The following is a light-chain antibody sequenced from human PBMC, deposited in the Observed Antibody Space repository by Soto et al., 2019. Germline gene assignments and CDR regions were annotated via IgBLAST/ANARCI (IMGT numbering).Light chain of an antibody. CDR2: AAS. V-gene: IGKV3D-15*01. CDR1: QSISSH. CDR3: QQYNDWPPWT. J-gene: IGKJ1*01. Sequence: EIVMTQYPASLSVSPGESATLSCRASQSISSHLVWYQQKPGQAPRLVIYAASIRATGIPARFSGSGSGTEFTLTISSLQSEDFAVYYCQQYNDWPPWTFGQGTKVDIK.